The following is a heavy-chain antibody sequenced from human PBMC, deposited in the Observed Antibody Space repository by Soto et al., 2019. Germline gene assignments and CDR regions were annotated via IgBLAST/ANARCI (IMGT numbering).Heavy chain of an antibody. V-gene: IGHV1-18*01. CDR2: ISPYSGYT. D-gene: IGHD2-8*01. Sequence: QVQLVQSGPEMKKPGASVKVSCKGFGYSFMKYGINWVRQAPGQGLEWVGWISPYSGYTHSAQKFHGRLTLTTDTAASTAYMELRILRSADTALYSCAREASVLIPAAQPSRFDSWGQGTLVTVSS. CDR3: AREASVLIPAAQPSRFDS. CDR1: GYSFMKYG. J-gene: IGHJ4*02.